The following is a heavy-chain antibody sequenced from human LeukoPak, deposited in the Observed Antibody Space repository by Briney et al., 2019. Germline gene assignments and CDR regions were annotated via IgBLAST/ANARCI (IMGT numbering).Heavy chain of an antibody. Sequence: PSETLSLTCTVSGGSISSYYWSWIRQPPGKGLEWIGYIYYSGSTNYNPSLKSRVTISVDTSKNQFSLKLSSVTAADTAVYYCARARDSGAYYYYYYYMDVWGKGTTVTISS. CDR2: IYYSGST. CDR3: ARARDSGAYYYYYYYMDV. J-gene: IGHJ6*03. V-gene: IGHV4-59*01. CDR1: GGSISSYY. D-gene: IGHD1-26*01.